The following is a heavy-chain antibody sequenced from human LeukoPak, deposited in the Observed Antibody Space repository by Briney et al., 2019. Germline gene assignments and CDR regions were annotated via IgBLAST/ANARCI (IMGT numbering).Heavy chain of an antibody. D-gene: IGHD2-2*01. Sequence: PGGSLRLSCAASGFTFSSYWMTWVRQAPGKWLEWVANINQDGSEKYYVDSVKGRFTISRDNAKNSLYLQMNSLRAEDTAVYYCARGPTKSNAFDIWGQGTMVTVSS. V-gene: IGHV3-7*01. J-gene: IGHJ3*02. CDR1: GFTFSSYW. CDR2: INQDGSEK. CDR3: ARGPTKSNAFDI.